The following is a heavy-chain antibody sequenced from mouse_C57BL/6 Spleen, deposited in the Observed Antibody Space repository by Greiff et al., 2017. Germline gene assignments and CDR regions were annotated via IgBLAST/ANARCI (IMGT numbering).Heavy chain of an antibody. CDR2: IWRGGST. Sequence: QVQLKQSGPGLVQPSQSLSITCIVSGFSLTSYGVHWVRQSPGKGLEWLGVIWRGGSTDYNAAFMSRLSITKDNSKSQVFFKMNSLQADDTAIYYCAKGGITTVVAYYYAMDYWGQGTSVTVSS. V-gene: IGHV2-5*01. J-gene: IGHJ4*01. CDR1: GFSLTSYG. CDR3: AKGGITTVVAYYYAMDY. D-gene: IGHD1-1*01.